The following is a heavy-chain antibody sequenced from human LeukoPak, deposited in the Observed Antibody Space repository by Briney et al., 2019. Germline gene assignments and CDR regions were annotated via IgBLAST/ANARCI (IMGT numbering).Heavy chain of an antibody. CDR3: ARALQLWLEVDY. D-gene: IGHD5-18*01. J-gene: IGHJ4*02. CDR2: ISSSSSYI. V-gene: IGHV3-21*01. Sequence: PGGSLRLSCAASGFTFSSYSMNWVRQAPGKGLEWASSISSSSSYIYYADSVKGRFTISRDNAKNSLYLQMNSLRAEDTAVYYCARALQLWLEVDYWGQGTLVTVSS. CDR1: GFTFSSYS.